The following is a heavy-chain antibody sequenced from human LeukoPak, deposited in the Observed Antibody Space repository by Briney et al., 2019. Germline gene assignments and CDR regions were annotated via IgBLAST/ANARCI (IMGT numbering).Heavy chain of an antibody. CDR1: GGSFSGYY. D-gene: IGHD2-15*01. CDR2: IHPSRST. V-gene: IGHV4-34*01. CDR3: ARAMVVAANFLDY. J-gene: IGHJ4*02. Sequence: SETLSLTCAVYGGSFSGYYWSWVRQPPGKGVELIGQIHPSRSTNYTPSLKSRVTISVDTSKHQFSLKLSSVTAADTAVYYCARAMVVAANFLDYWGQGTLVTVSS.